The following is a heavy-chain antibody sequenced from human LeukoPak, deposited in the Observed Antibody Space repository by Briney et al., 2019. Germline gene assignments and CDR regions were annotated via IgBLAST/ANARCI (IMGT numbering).Heavy chain of an antibody. V-gene: IGHV3-33*01. CDR2: IWYDGSNK. J-gene: IGHJ4*02. D-gene: IGHD6-19*01. CDR1: GFTFSSYG. Sequence: GGSLSLSCAASGFTFSSYGMHWVRQAPGKGLEWVAVIWYDGSNKYYADSVKGRFTISRDNSKNTLYLQMNSLRAEDMAVYYCARDHRRYSSGWYYFDYWGQGTLVTVSS. CDR3: ARDHRRYSSGWYYFDY.